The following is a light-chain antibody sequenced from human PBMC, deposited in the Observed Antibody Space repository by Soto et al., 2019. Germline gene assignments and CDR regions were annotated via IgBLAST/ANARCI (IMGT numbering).Light chain of an antibody. CDR1: SSDVGGYNS. CDR3: AAWDDSLKGWV. V-gene: IGLV2-14*01. CDR2: EVT. J-gene: IGLJ3*02. Sequence: QSALTQPASVSGSPGQSITISCTGTSSDVGGYNSVSWYQQHPGKAPKLIIYEVTHRPSGVSNRFSGSKSGNTASLAISGLQSEDEADYYCAAWDDSLKGWVFGGGTKLTVL.